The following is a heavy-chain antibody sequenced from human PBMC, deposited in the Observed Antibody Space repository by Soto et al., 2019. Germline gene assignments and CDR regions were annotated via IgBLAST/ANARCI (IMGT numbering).Heavy chain of an antibody. CDR2: IIPIFGTE. CDR3: ASRLLPKDYDSGGPPFDI. V-gene: IGHV1-69*01. CDR1: GGTFSSYA. J-gene: IGHJ3*02. D-gene: IGHD3-22*01. Sequence: QVQLVQSGAEVKKPGSSVKVSCKASGGTFSSYAISWVRQAPGQGLEWMGGIIPIFGTENYAQKFQGRVTITADESTSTAYMELSSLRSEDTAVYYCASRLLPKDYDSGGPPFDIWGQGTMVTVSS.